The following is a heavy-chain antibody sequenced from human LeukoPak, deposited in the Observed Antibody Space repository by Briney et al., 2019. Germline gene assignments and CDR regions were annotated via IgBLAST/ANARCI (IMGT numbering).Heavy chain of an antibody. Sequence: SETLSLTCAVYGGSFSGYYWTWIRQPPGKGLEWIGEINHSGSTNYNPSLKSRVTISVDTSKNQFSLKLSSVTAADTAVYFCARGSSSWMDYYMDVWGKGTTVTVSS. D-gene: IGHD6-13*01. J-gene: IGHJ6*03. CDR3: ARGSSSWMDYYMDV. V-gene: IGHV4-34*01. CDR1: GGSFSGYY. CDR2: INHSGST.